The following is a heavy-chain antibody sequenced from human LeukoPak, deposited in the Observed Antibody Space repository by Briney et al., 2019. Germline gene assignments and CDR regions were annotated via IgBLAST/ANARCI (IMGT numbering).Heavy chain of an antibody. CDR3: ARGIDAYKEGSY. J-gene: IGHJ4*02. CDR2: IHPSGST. Sequence: SETLSLTCAVYGGSFSDYYLSWIRQPPGKGLEWIGEIHPSGSTSYNPSLNSRVTISVDTSKNQFSLKLISVTAADTALYYCARGIDAYKEGSYWGQGTLVTVSS. D-gene: IGHD5-24*01. V-gene: IGHV4-34*01. CDR1: GGSFSDYY.